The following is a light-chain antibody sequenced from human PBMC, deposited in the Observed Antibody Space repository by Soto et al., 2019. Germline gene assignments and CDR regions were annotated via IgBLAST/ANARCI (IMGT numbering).Light chain of an antibody. CDR3: QQLYSHPLT. CDR2: SAS. J-gene: IGKJ4*01. Sequence: IQLTQSPSSLSASVGDRVTITCRASQGITSYLAWYQQRPGKAPRLFIYSASTLQSGVPSRFSGSGYGTDFSLTISNLQPEDFATYYCQQLYSHPLTFGGGTKLDIK. V-gene: IGKV1-9*01. CDR1: QGITSY.